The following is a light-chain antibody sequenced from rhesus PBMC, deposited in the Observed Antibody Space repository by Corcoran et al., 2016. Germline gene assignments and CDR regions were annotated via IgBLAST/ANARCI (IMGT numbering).Light chain of an antibody. CDR2: SAY. Sequence: EILLPQSPATLSFSPGETATLSCRASPSFGSYLAWYQQKPGRAPNPLVHSAYLGSPGFPERFRGSGSRTDFTLTMSSLEPDEVGVYHCQQYNDLLPTFGQGTKVEIK. J-gene: IGKJ1*01. CDR3: QQYNDLLPT. V-gene: IGKV3-40*03. CDR1: PSFGSY.